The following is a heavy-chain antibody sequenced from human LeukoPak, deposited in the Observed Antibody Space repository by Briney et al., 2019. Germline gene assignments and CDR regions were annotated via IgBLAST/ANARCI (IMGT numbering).Heavy chain of an antibody. CDR1: GYIFTAYY. J-gene: IGHJ5*02. CDR2: INPSGSST. V-gene: IGHV1-46*01. Sequence: ASVKVSCKASGYIFTAYYLHWVRQAPGQGLEWMGLINPSGSSTLYAQKFQGRVTMTRDTSTNTDYMELSSLRSEDTAVYYCVRDNSYSDSSWWFDPWGQGTLVTVSS. D-gene: IGHD1-26*01. CDR3: VRDNSYSDSSWWFDP.